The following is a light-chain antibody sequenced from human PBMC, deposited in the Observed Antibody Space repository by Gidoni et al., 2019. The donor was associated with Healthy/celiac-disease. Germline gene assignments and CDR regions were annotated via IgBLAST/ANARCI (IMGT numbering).Light chain of an antibody. Sequence: QSALTQPPSASGSPGQSVTISCTGTSSDLGGYNSVSWYQQHPGKAPKLMIYEVSKRPSGVPDRFSGSKSGNTASLTVSGLQAEDEADYYCSSYSGSNNPVLFGGGTKLTVL. CDR2: EVS. J-gene: IGLJ2*01. V-gene: IGLV2-8*01. CDR3: SSYSGSNNPVL. CDR1: SSDLGGYNS.